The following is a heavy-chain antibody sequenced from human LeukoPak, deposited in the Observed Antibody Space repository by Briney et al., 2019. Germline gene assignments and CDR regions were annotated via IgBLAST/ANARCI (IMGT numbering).Heavy chain of an antibody. J-gene: IGHJ4*02. D-gene: IGHD4-17*01. CDR3: TRRMTTADY. Sequence: PGGSLRLSCAASGFTFSGSAMHWVRQASGKGLEWVGRIRSKANSYATAYAASVKGRFTISRDDSKNTAYLQMNSLKTEDTAVYYCTRRMTTADYWGQGTLVTVSS. CDR1: GFTFSGSA. V-gene: IGHV3-73*01. CDR2: IRSKANSYAT.